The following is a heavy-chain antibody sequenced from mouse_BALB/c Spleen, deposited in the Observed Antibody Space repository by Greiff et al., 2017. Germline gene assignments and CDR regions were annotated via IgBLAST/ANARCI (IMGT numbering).Heavy chain of an antibody. D-gene: IGHD1-1*02. CDR3: AREGWEDYFDY. V-gene: IGHV5-6-3*01. CDR2: INSNGGST. J-gene: IGHJ2*01. Sequence: EVMLVESGGGLVQPGGSLKLSCAASGFTFSSYGMSWVRQTPDKRLELVATINSNGGSTYYPDSVKGRFTISRDNAKNTLYLQMSSLKSEDTAMYYCAREGWEDYFDYWGQGTTLTVSS. CDR1: GFTFSSYG.